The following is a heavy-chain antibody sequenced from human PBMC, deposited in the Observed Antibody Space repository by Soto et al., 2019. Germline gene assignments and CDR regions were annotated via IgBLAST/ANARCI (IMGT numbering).Heavy chain of an antibody. CDR2: LSGDGTST. CDR1: GFTFSTYG. D-gene: IGHD3-22*01. Sequence: EVQLLESGGGLVQPGGSLRLSCTASGFTFSTYGMSWVRQAPGKGLEWVSSLSGDGTSTYYIDSVKGRFTISRDNSRNTLSLQMNSLRTADTAVYYCAKDISVDTSAYNYWGQGILVTVSS. CDR3: AKDISVDTSAYNY. V-gene: IGHV3-23*01. J-gene: IGHJ4*02.